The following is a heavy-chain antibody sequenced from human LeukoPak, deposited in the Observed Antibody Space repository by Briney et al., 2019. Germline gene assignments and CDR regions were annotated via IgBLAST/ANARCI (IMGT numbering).Heavy chain of an antibody. J-gene: IGHJ4*02. Sequence: GGSLRLSCAASGFTFNTYSMNWVRQAPGEGLEWLSTISSSGTYIYYADSVKGRFTISRDNAKNSLYLQMNSLRAEDTAVYYCATEMGDYWGQGTLVTVSS. CDR1: GFTFNTYS. CDR3: ATEMGDY. V-gene: IGHV3-21*01. D-gene: IGHD2-8*01. CDR2: ISSSGTYI.